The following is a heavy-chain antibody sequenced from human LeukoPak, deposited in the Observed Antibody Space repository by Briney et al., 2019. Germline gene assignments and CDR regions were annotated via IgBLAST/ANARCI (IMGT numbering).Heavy chain of an antibody. CDR2: INTDTRGT. D-gene: IGHD3-16*01. CDR3: ARAGAYHFDN. J-gene: IGHJ4*02. V-gene: IGHV3-74*01. CDR1: GFTFTDYW. Sequence: PGGSLRLSCAASGFTFTDYWMHWVRPAPGKGRVWVSIINTDTRGTYYADSVKGRFTISRDNAKNTLYLQMNSLRAEDTAVYYCARAGAYHFDNWGQGTLVTVSS.